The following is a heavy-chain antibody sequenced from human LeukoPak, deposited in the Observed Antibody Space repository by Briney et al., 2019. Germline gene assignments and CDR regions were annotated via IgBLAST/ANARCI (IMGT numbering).Heavy chain of an antibody. CDR1: GFTFSSYS. V-gene: IGHV3-48*01. CDR2: ISSSSTI. J-gene: IGHJ4*02. Sequence: GGSLRLSCAASGFTFSSYSMNWVRRAPGKGLEWVSYISSSSTIYYADSVKGRFTISRDNAKNSLYLQMNSLRAEDTAVYYCARDGIFDYWGQGTLVTVSS. CDR3: ARDGIFDY.